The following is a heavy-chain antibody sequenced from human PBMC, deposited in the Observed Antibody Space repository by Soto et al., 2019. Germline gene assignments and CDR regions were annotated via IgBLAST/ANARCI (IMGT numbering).Heavy chain of an antibody. CDR1: GYTFTSYY. J-gene: IGHJ4*02. V-gene: IGHV1-46*01. CDR2: INPSGGST. CDR3: ARGWRHCSGGSCYSPLLYYFDY. D-gene: IGHD2-15*01. Sequence: ASVKVSCKASGYTFTSYYMHLVRQAPGQGLEWMGIINPSGGSTSYAQKFQGRVTMTRDTSTSTVYMELSSLRSEDTAVYYCARGWRHCSGGSCYSPLLYYFDYWGQGTLVTVSS.